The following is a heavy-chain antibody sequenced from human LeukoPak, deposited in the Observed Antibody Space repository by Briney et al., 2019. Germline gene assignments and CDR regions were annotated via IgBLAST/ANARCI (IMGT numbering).Heavy chain of an antibody. CDR2: IYYSGTT. D-gene: IGHD6-19*01. CDR3: ARRDSGWYYFHN. Sequence: PSGTLSLTCTVPGGSISSSSYYWGWIRQPPGKGLEWIGSIYYSGTTYYNPSLKSRVTISVDTSKNQFSLKLSSVTAADTAVYYCARRDSGWYYFHNWGQGTLVTVSS. CDR1: GGSISSSSYY. V-gene: IGHV4-39*01. J-gene: IGHJ4*02.